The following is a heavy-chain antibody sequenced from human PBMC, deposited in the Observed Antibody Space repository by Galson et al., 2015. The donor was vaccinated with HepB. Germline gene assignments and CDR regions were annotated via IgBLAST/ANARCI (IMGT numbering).Heavy chain of an antibody. V-gene: IGHV3-11*06. D-gene: IGHD3-22*01. CDR1: GFIFGDYY. CDR2: ISGSSTYT. Sequence: SLRLSCAASGFIFGDYYMSWIRQAPGKGLEWVSYISGSSTYTDYAGSVKGRFTISRDNAKNSLYLQMNSLTADDTAVYYCARDPRQSSSGFEGWGQGTLVTVSS. CDR3: ARDPRQSSSGFEG. J-gene: IGHJ4*02.